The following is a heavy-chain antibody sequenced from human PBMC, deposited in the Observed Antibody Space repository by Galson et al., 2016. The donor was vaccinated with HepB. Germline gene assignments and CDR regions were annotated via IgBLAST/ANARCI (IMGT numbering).Heavy chain of an antibody. CDR3: SIHYDFWSGYYDGVDY. V-gene: IGHV3-15*01. D-gene: IGHD3-3*01. J-gene: IGHJ4*02. CDR1: GFTFTNAW. Sequence: SLRLSCAASGFTFTNAWMSWVRQAPGKGLEWVGRIKSTADGGTRDYAAPVKGRFTIARDDSKNTLYLQMNSLKTEDTAVYYCSIHYDFWSGYYDGVDYWGQGTLVTVSS. CDR2: IKSTADGGTR.